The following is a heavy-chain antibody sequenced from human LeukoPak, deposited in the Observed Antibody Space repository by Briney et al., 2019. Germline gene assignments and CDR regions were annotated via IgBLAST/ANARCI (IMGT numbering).Heavy chain of an antibody. CDR2: IRYDGSNK. Sequence: GGSLRLSCAASGFTFSSYGMHWVRQAPGKGLEWVAFIRYDGSNKYYADSVKGRFTISRDNSKNTLYLQMNSLRGEDTAVYYCAGDPGHWFDPWGQGTLVTVSS. J-gene: IGHJ5*02. V-gene: IGHV3-30*02. CDR3: AGDPGHWFDP. CDR1: GFTFSSYG.